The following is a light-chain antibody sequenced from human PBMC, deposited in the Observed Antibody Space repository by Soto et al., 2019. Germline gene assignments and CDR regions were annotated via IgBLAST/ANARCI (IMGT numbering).Light chain of an antibody. Sequence: QSALTQPASVSGSPGQSITISCTGTSSDVGSYNLVSWYQQHPGKAPKLMIYEVSKRPSGVSNRFSGSKSGNTASLTISELQAEDEADYYCCSYAGSSYVFGTGTKVTVL. CDR1: SSDVGSYNL. CDR3: CSYAGSSYV. V-gene: IGLV2-23*02. J-gene: IGLJ1*01. CDR2: EVS.